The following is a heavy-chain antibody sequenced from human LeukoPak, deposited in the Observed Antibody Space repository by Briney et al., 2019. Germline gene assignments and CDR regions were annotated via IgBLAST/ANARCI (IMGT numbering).Heavy chain of an antibody. J-gene: IGHJ5*02. CDR1: GDSFSSNSAA. V-gene: IGHV6-1*01. CDR2: TYYRSKWYN. D-gene: IGHD3-10*01. CDR3: ARGEYYGSGRFYNWFDP. Sequence: SQTLSLTCALSGDSFSSNSAAWNWIRQSPSRGLEWLGRTYYRSKWYNDYAVSVKSRITINPDTSKNQFSLQLDSVTPEDTAVYYCARGEYYGSGRFYNWFDPWGQGTLVTVSS.